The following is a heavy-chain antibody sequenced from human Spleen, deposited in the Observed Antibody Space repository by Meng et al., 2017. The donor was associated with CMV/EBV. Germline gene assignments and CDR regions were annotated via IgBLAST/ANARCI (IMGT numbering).Heavy chain of an antibody. V-gene: IGHV1-2*02. Sequence: ASVQVSCKASGYTFTGYYMHWVRQAPGQGLEWMGWINPNSGGTNYAQKFQGRVTMTRDTSISTAYMELSRLRSDDTAVYYCARDLTEERQLVFNYWGQGTLVTVSS. CDR3: ARDLTEERQLVFNY. CDR2: INPNSGGT. CDR1: GYTFTGYY. J-gene: IGHJ4*02. D-gene: IGHD6-13*01.